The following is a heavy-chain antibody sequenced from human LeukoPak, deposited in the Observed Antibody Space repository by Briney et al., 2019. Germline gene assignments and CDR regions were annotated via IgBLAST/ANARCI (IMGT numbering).Heavy chain of an antibody. CDR3: ARQPTVGGWFGESGNAFDI. J-gene: IGHJ3*02. CDR2: IYHSGST. Sequence: PSETLSLTCTVSGGSISSGGYYWSWIRQPPGKGLEWIGYIYHSGSTYYNPSLKSRVTISVDRSKNQFSLKLSSVTAADTAVYYCARQPTVGGWFGESGNAFDIWGQGTMVTVSS. D-gene: IGHD3-10*01. V-gene: IGHV4-30-2*01. CDR1: GGSISSGGYY.